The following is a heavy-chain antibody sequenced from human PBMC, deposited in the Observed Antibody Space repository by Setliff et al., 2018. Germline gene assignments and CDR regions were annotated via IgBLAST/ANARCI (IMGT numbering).Heavy chain of an antibody. V-gene: IGHV1-18*01. Sequence: GASVKVSCKTSGYKFIDYAISWVRQGPGQGLEWMGWISAYSGNTYYAQKLHDRVTLTTDTSTSTAYMELRSLGTDDTAVYYCSRLVRYCTTTTCQRASGGEFWGQGTLVTVSS. CDR1: GYKFIDYA. CDR2: ISAYSGNT. J-gene: IGHJ4*02. CDR3: SRLVRYCTTTTCQRASGGEF. D-gene: IGHD2-2*01.